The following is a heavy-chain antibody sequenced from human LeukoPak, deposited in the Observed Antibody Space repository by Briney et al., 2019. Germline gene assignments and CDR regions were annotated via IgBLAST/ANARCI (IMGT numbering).Heavy chain of an antibody. CDR1: GYTLTELS. CDR2: FDPEDGET. J-gene: IGHJ4*02. D-gene: IGHD3-10*01. V-gene: IGHV1-24*01. CDR3: STDSYQRGCSYYRY. Sequence: GASVKVSCKVSGYTLTELSMHWVRQAPGKGLEWMGGFDPEDGETIYAQKFQGRVTMTEDTSTDTAYMELSRLRSEDTDVYVCSTDSYQRGCSYYRYWGQGTLVTVSS.